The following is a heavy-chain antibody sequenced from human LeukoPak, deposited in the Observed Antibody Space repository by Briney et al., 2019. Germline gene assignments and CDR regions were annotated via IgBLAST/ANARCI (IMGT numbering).Heavy chain of an antibody. J-gene: IGHJ4*02. CDR1: GFPFSRDS. V-gene: IGHV3-21*01. CDR3: AREFDGSASGAGY. Sequence: GGSPRLSCAASGFPFSRDSINWVRQAPGKGLEWISSMRRRSGLIYYGDAVKRRFTVSRDNAKRSVYLQMNSLRADDTAVYYCAREFDGSASGAGYWGQGTLVTVSS. CDR2: MRRRSGLI. D-gene: IGHD1-26*01.